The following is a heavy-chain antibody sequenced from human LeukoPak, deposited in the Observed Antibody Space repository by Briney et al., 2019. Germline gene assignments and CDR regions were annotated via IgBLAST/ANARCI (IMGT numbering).Heavy chain of an antibody. V-gene: IGHV3-48*03. Sequence: QPGGSLRLSCAASGFTFSSYEMNWVRQAPGKGLEWVSYISSSGSSIYYADSVKGRFTISRDNAKNSLYLQMNSLSAEDTAVYYCAKVPWDLRAFEIWGQGTMVTVSS. CDR1: GFTFSSYE. D-gene: IGHD1-26*01. J-gene: IGHJ3*02. CDR2: ISSSGSSI. CDR3: AKVPWDLRAFEI.